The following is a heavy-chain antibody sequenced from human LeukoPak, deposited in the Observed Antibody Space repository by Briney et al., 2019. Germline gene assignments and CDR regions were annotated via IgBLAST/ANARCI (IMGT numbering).Heavy chain of an antibody. V-gene: IGHV3-30-3*01. Sequence: GGSLRLSCAASGFTFSSYAMHWVRQAPGKGLEWVAVISYDGSNKYYADSVKGRFTISRDNSKNTLYLQMHSLRAEDTAVYYCAKGEGYCSAGTCYRYFDLWGRGTLVTVSS. D-gene: IGHD2-15*01. CDR3: AKGEGYCSAGTCYRYFDL. CDR1: GFTFSSYA. CDR2: ISYDGSNK. J-gene: IGHJ2*01.